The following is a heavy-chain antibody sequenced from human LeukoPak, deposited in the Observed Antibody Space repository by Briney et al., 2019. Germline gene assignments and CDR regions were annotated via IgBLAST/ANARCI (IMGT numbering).Heavy chain of an antibody. CDR1: GFTFSTYE. CDR3: ARGVTVTTDF. Sequence: SGGSLRLSCTASGFTFSTYEMNWVRQAPGSGLEWVSGLSGSGGSTFYADSVKGRFTISRDNSKNTVYLQMNSLRGEDTAMHYCARGVTVTTDFWGQGTLVTVSS. D-gene: IGHD4-17*01. V-gene: IGHV3-23*01. J-gene: IGHJ4*02. CDR2: LSGSGGST.